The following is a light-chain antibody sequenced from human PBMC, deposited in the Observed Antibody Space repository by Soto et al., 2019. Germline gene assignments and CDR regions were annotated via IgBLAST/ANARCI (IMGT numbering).Light chain of an antibody. CDR1: QSVSSSY. V-gene: IGKV3-20*01. Sequence: EIVLTQSPGTLSLSPGERATLSCRASQSVSSSYLAWYQQKPGQAPRLLIYGASSRATGIPNRFSSRWSGTYFTLTISRLENEDFAGYYCQQYCSSPPITFEQAARLESK. CDR2: GAS. CDR3: QQYCSSPPIT. J-gene: IGKJ5*01.